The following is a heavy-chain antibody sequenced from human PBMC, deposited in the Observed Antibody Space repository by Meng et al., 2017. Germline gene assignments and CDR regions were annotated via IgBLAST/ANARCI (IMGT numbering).Heavy chain of an antibody. CDR3: AKDAVADSNFDY. Sequence: EWRLGESGWWLVQPGGPRGLSLASSGFTLSSYAMSWVRQAPGKGLEWVSAISWRGGSRYYADCVKGRFTISRDNSKNSLYLQMNSLRAEDTAVYYCAKDAVADSNFDYWGQGTLVTVSS. J-gene: IGHJ4*02. CDR1: GFTLSSYA. D-gene: IGHD6-19*01. V-gene: IGHV3-23*04. CDR2: ISWRGGSR.